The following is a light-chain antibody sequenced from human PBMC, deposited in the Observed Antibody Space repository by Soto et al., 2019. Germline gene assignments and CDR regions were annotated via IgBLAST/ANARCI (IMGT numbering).Light chain of an antibody. CDR2: NVS. J-gene: IGLJ1*01. CDR1: SGDVGGYHY. CDR3: SSYTSSNTGV. V-gene: IGLV2-14*01. Sequence: QSALAQPASVSGSPGQSITISCTGTSGDVGGYHYVSWYQQHPGKAPKLIIYNVSDRPSGISNRFSGSKSGNTASLTISGLQAEDEADYYCSSYTSSNTGVFGTGTKLTVL.